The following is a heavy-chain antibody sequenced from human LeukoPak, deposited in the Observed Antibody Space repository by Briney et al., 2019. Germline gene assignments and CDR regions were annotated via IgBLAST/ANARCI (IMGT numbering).Heavy chain of an antibody. D-gene: IGHD5-24*01. V-gene: IGHV1-46*01. CDR3: ARDNSVRDEAWWFNR. J-gene: IGHJ5*02. Sequence: ASVKVSCKAFGYTFTSNYMHWVRHAPGQPPEWRGVISPSGGSTTYAQKFQGRVTLTRDMSTSPDYLELSSLRSEDTAVYYCARDNSVRDEAWWFNRWGQGTLVTVSS. CDR2: ISPSGGST. CDR1: GYTFTSNY.